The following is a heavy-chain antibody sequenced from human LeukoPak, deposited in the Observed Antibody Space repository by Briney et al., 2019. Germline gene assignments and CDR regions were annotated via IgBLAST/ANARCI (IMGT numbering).Heavy chain of an antibody. Sequence: SETLSLTCTVSGGSITSTNYLWGWVRQPPGKGLEWIGSGHYSGSTNYNPSLKSRVTISVDTSKNQFSLKLSSVTAADTAVYYCARGGKGPVSYYYYMDVWGKGTTVTVSS. J-gene: IGHJ6*03. V-gene: IGHV4-39*07. CDR3: ARGGKGPVSYYYYMDV. CDR1: GGSITSTNYL. D-gene: IGHD1-14*01. CDR2: GHYSGST.